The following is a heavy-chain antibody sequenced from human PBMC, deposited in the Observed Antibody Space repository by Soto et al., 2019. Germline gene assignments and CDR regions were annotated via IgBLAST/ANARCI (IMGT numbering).Heavy chain of an antibody. Sequence: AASVKVSCKASGYTFTSYDINWVRQATGQGLEWMGWMNPNSGNTGYAQKFQGRVTMTRNTSISTAYMELSSLRSEDTAVYYCARASYYDFWSGLLYYYGMDVWGQGTTVTVSS. J-gene: IGHJ6*02. D-gene: IGHD3-3*01. CDR3: ARASYYDFWSGLLYYYGMDV. CDR2: MNPNSGNT. CDR1: GYTFTSYD. V-gene: IGHV1-8*01.